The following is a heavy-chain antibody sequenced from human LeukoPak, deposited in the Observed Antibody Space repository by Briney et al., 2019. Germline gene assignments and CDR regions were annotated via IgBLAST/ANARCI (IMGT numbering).Heavy chain of an antibody. CDR2: ISAYNGNT. J-gene: IGHJ4*02. Sequence: ASVKVSCKASGYTFTSYGISWVRQAPGQGLEWMGWISAYNGNTNYAQKLQGRVTMTTDTSTSTAYMELRSLRSDDTAVYYCARDPDLGYCSGGSCRLDFDYWGQRTLVTVSS. CDR3: ARDPDLGYCSGGSCRLDFDY. D-gene: IGHD2-15*01. V-gene: IGHV1-18*01. CDR1: GYTFTSYG.